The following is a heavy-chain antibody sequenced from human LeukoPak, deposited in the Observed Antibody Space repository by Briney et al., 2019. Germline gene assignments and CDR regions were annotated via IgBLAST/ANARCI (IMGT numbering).Heavy chain of an antibody. D-gene: IGHD1-1*01. V-gene: IGHV3-7*01. Sequence: PGGSLRLSCAVSGFTFSTYNMNWVRQAPGKGLEWVANIKQDGSEKYYVDSVKGRFTISRDNAKNSLYLQMSSLRAEDTAVYYCARDTTVPQAYYYMDVWGKGTTVTVSS. CDR2: IKQDGSEK. CDR3: ARDTTVPQAYYYMDV. J-gene: IGHJ6*03. CDR1: GFTFSTYN.